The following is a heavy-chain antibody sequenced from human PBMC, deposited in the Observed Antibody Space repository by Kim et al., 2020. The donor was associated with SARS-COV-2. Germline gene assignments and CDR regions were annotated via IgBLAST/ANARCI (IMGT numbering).Heavy chain of an antibody. CDR1: GGSISTYY. CDR2: LYHSGST. D-gene: IGHD3-9*01. J-gene: IGHJ4*02. V-gene: IGHV4-59*13. Sequence: SETLSLTCTVSGGSISTYYWSWIRQPPGKGLEWIGYLYHSGSTNYNPSLKSRVTISVDTSKNQFSLKLSSVTAADTAVYYCARGGEILTGWGQGTLVTVSS. CDR3: ARGGEILTG.